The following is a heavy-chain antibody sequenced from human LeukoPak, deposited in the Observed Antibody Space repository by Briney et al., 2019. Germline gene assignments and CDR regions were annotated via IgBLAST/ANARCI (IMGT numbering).Heavy chain of an antibody. CDR1: GDSVSHD. V-gene: IGHV1-69*05. J-gene: IGHJ6*03. CDR2: IIPMSRTT. D-gene: IGHD3-10*01. Sequence: GSSVKVSCKASGDSVSHDISWVRQAPGQGFEWMGGIIPMSRTTDYAQKFRDRVTITTDESTSTVYMEVRSLSFEDTAIYYCASDSGSGMYYMDVWGKGTTVAVAS. CDR3: ASDSGSGMYYMDV.